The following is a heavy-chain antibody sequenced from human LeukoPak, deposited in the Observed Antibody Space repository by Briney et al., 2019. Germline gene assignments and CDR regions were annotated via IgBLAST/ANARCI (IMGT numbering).Heavy chain of an antibody. V-gene: IGHV3-23*01. CDR3: AKGLRYFLFDP. CDR2: ISGSGGST. CDR1: GFTFSSYG. Sequence: GGSLRLSCAASGFTFSSYGMHWVRQAPGKGLEWVSAISGSGGSTYYADSVKGRFTISRDNSKNTLYLQMNSLRAEDTAVYYCAKGLRYFLFDPWGQGTLVTVSS. J-gene: IGHJ5*02. D-gene: IGHD3-9*01.